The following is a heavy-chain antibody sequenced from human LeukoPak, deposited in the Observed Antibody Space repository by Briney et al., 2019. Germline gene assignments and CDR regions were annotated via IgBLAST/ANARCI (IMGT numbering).Heavy chain of an antibody. CDR2: ISGSGGST. CDR3: AKSGWSGGYYMGV. V-gene: IGHV3-23*01. J-gene: IGHJ6*03. CDR1: GFTFSRHG. Sequence: GGSLRLSCAASGFTFSRHGMNWVGQAPGKGLEWVSAISGSGGSTYYADSVKGRFTISRDNSKNTLYLQMNSLRAEDTAVYYCAKSGWSGGYYMGVWGKGTTVTISS. D-gene: IGHD2-8*02.